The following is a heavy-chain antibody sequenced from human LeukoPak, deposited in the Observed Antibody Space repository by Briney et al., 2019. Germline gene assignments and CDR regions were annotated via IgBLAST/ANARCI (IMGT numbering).Heavy chain of an antibody. CDR1: GGSISSSSYY. V-gene: IGHV4-39*07. D-gene: IGHD2-15*01. CDR2: IFHSGSV. J-gene: IGHJ4*02. Sequence: SETLSLTCTVSGGSISSSSYYWGWIRQPPGKGPEWIGSIFHSGSVYYNPSLQSRVTISVDTSMNRFSLKLTSVTAADTALYYCARVVASTSIDSWGQGTLVTVSS. CDR3: ARVVASTSIDS.